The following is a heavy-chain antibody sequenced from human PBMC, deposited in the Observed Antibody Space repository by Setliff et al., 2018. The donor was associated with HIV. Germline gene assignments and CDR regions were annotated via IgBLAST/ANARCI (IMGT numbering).Heavy chain of an antibody. D-gene: IGHD5-12*01. J-gene: IGHJ4*02. Sequence: PGGSLRLSCAASGFTFSNYAIHWVRQAPGKGLEWVAVISNDGSLKYYADSVKGRFTISRDDSKDTLYLEMNSLRPEDTAVYYCARDGSIVATPLLDSWGQGTLVTVSS. V-gene: IGHV3-30*04. CDR3: ARDGSIVATPLLDS. CDR1: GFTFSNYA. CDR2: ISNDGSLK.